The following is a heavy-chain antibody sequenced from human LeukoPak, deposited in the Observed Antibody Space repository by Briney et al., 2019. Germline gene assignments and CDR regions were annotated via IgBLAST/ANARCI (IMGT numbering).Heavy chain of an antibody. V-gene: IGHV4-59*01. J-gene: IGHJ5*02. Sequence: SETLSLTCTVSGGSITHYYWSWLRQPPGKGLEWIGYIYYSATTNYNPSLKSRVTISIDASKNQFSLNLTPLTAADTAVYYCARGVPFDPWGQGTQVTVSS. CDR1: GGSITHYY. CDR3: ARGVPFDP. D-gene: IGHD4/OR15-4a*01. CDR2: IYYSATT.